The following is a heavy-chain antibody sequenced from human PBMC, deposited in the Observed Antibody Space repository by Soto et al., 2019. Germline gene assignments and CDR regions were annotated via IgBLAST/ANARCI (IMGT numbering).Heavy chain of an antibody. J-gene: IGHJ4*02. CDR3: ARTSPVAGGFYY. V-gene: IGHV4-61*01. CDR1: GGSITGGSISSTTYY. Sequence: SETLSLTCTVSGGSITGGSISSTTYYWSWIRQPPGKGLEWIGYIYHTTNYNPSLKSRVTISVNTSKNQFSLKVTSVTAADTAVYYCARTSPVAGGFYYWGQGTLVTVS. D-gene: IGHD6-19*01. CDR2: IYHTT.